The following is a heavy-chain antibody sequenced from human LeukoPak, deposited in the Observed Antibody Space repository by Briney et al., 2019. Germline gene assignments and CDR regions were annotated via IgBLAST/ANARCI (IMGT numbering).Heavy chain of an antibody. J-gene: IGHJ4*02. V-gene: IGHV4-4*07. Sequence: PSETLSFTCIVSGGSISGYFWSWIRQPAGKELEWIGRIYYSGTTDYNPSLKSRVTMSVDTSKNQFSLKLTSVTAADTAVYYCARNGVASTNTAFDSWGQGTLVTVSS. CDR2: IYYSGTT. CDR1: GGSISGYF. CDR3: ARNGVASTNTAFDS. D-gene: IGHD2/OR15-2a*01.